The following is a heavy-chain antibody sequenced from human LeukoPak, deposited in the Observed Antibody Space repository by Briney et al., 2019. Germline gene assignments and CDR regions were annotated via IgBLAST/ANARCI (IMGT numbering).Heavy chain of an antibody. CDR3: ARVDTVTTSAFDI. CDR1: GFTFRSYS. Sequence: KAGGSLRLSCAASGFTFRSYSMNWVRQAPGKGLEWVSSISSSSSYIYYTDSVKGRFTISRDNAKNSLYLQMNSLRAEDTAVYYCARVDTVTTSAFDIWGQGTMVTVSS. CDR2: ISSSSSYI. D-gene: IGHD4-17*01. V-gene: IGHV3-21*01. J-gene: IGHJ3*02.